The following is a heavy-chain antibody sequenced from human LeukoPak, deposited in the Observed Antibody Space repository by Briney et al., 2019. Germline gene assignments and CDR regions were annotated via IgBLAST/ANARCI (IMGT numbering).Heavy chain of an antibody. CDR3: ARHPRFLEWLFDGDY. CDR1: GYSFTSYW. J-gene: IGHJ4*02. Sequence: GESLKISCKGSGYSFTSYWIGWVLQMPGKALEWMGIIYPGDSDTRYSPSFQGQVTISADKSISTAYLQWSSLKASDTAMYYCARHPRFLEWLFDGDYWGQGTLVTVSS. CDR2: IYPGDSDT. V-gene: IGHV5-51*01. D-gene: IGHD3-3*01.